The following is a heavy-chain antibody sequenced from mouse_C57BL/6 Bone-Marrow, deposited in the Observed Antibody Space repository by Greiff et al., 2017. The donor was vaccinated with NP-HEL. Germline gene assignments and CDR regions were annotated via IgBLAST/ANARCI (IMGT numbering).Heavy chain of an antibody. CDR3: ARRTMVTPFAY. Sequence: VKLQQSGAELARPGASVKLSCKASGYTFTSYGISWVKQRTGQGLEWIGEIYPRSGNTYYNEKFKGKATLTADKSSSTAYMELRSLTSEDSAVYFCARRTMVTPFAYWGQGTLVTVSA. CDR1: GYTFTSYG. J-gene: IGHJ3*01. D-gene: IGHD2-2*01. V-gene: IGHV1-81*01. CDR2: IYPRSGNT.